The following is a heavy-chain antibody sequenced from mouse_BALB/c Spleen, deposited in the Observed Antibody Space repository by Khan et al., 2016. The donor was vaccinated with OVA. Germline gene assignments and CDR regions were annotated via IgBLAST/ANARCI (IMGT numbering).Heavy chain of an antibody. J-gene: IGHJ3*01. CDR1: GYTFTEYT. CDR3: ARWYGGSTWFAY. D-gene: IGHD1-1*01. Sequence: EVQLQQSGPELVKPGASVKISCKTSGYTFTEYTMHWVRQSHGKSLEWIGGINPNNGDTTYNQPFKGKATLTVDKSSSTAYMELRSLTSDDSAVLYCARWYGGSTWFAYWGQGTLVTVSA. CDR2: INPNNGDT. V-gene: IGHV1-18*01.